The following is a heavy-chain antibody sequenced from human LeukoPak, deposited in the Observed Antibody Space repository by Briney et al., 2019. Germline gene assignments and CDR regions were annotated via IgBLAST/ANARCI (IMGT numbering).Heavy chain of an antibody. CDR1: GFTFSSYA. CDR3: AKVPDIVVVPATYYFDY. D-gene: IGHD2-2*01. J-gene: IGHJ4*02. V-gene: IGHV3-23*01. CDR2: LSGSGGST. Sequence: TGGSLRLSCAASGFTFSSYAMSWVRQAPGKGLEWVSALSGSGGSTYYADSVKGRFTISRDNSKNTLYLQMNSLRAEDTAVYYCAKVPDIVVVPATYYFDYWGQGTLVTVSS.